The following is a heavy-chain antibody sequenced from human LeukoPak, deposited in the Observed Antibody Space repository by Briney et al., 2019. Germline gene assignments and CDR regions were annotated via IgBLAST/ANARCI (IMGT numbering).Heavy chain of an antibody. CDR2: MNPKSGNT. J-gene: IGHJ5*02. CDR1: EYTFTNYE. V-gene: IGHV1-8*01. D-gene: IGHD6-13*01. CDR3: ASRRVSSRGVGYNCFDP. Sequence: ASVKVSCKASEYTFTNYEINWVRQATGQGLEWMGWMNPKSGNTGYAQKFQGRVTMTRNTSISTAYMELSSLRSEDTAVYYCASRRVSSRGVGYNCFDPWGQGTLVTVSS.